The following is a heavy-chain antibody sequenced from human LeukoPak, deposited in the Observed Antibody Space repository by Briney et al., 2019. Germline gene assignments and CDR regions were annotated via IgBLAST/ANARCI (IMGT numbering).Heavy chain of an antibody. Sequence: PGGSLRLSCAASGFTFSSYSMNWVRQAPGKGLEWVAFIRYDGSDKYYVDSVKGRFTISRDNSKNTLYLQMNSLRAEDTAVYYCAKIGGGGTWSDYWGQGTLVTVSS. D-gene: IGHD3-16*01. CDR1: GFTFSSYS. J-gene: IGHJ4*02. V-gene: IGHV3-30*02. CDR2: IRYDGSDK. CDR3: AKIGGGGTWSDY.